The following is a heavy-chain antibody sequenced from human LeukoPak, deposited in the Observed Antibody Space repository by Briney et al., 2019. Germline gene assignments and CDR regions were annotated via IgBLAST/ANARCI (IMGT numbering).Heavy chain of an antibody. CDR2: VNPNSGGT. Sequence: ASVKVSCKASGYTFTGYYMHWVRQAPGQGLEWMGWVNPNSGGTNYAQNFQGRVTMTGDTSISTAYMELTGLRSDDTAVYYCARERIRVVVTAMGLAFDIWGQGTMVTVSS. CDR3: ARERIRVVVTAMGLAFDI. J-gene: IGHJ3*02. D-gene: IGHD2-21*02. CDR1: GYTFTGYY. V-gene: IGHV1-2*02.